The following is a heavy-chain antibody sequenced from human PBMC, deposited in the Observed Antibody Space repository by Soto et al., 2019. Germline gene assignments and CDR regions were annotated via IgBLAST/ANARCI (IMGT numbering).Heavy chain of an antibody. Sequence: ASVKGSCKASGYTFTSYAMHWVRLDPGQRLEWMGWINAGNGNTKYSQKFQGRVTITRDTSASTAYMELSSLRSEDTAVYYCARSGYCTNGVCYDFDYWGQGTLGTVSS. CDR1: GYTFTSYA. J-gene: IGHJ4*02. CDR2: INAGNGNT. V-gene: IGHV1-3*01. CDR3: ARSGYCTNGVCYDFDY. D-gene: IGHD2-8*01.